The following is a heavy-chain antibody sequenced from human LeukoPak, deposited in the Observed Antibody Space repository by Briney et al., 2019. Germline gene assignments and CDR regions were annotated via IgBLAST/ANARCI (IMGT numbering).Heavy chain of an antibody. CDR3: AKVGATQDF. CDR1: GFTFSSYA. J-gene: IGHJ4*02. CDR2: VSGSCGST. V-gene: IGHV3-23*01. Sequence: PGGSLRLSCAASGFTFSSYAMIWVRQTPGKGLQWVSAVSGSCGSTYYADSVKGRFTISRDNSQNTLYLQMNSLRAEDTAVYYCAKVGATQDFWGQGTLVTVSS. D-gene: IGHD1-26*01.